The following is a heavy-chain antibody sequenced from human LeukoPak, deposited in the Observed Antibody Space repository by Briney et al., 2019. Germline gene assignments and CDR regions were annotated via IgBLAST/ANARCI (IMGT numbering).Heavy chain of an antibody. Sequence: SSETLSLTCTVSGGSISSSSYYWGWIRQPPGKGLEWNGSIYYSGSTYYNPSLKSRVTISVDTSKNQFSLKLSSVTAADTAVYYCAKDGGNYYYYMDVWGKGTTVTVSS. CDR2: IYYSGST. CDR1: GGSISSSSYY. D-gene: IGHD3-16*01. V-gene: IGHV4-39*07. J-gene: IGHJ6*03. CDR3: AKDGGNYYYYMDV.